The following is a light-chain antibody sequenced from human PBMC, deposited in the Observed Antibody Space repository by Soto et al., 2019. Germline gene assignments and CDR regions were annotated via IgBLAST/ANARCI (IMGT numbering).Light chain of an antibody. CDR3: QHYGSSIYT. CDR2: GTS. J-gene: IGKJ2*01. V-gene: IGKV3-20*01. Sequence: ENVLTQSPGTLSLSPGERATLSCRASQSVDSSYLAWYQQKPGQAPRLLIYGTSSRATGIPDRFSGSGSGTDFTLTINRLEPEDFAVYYCQHYGSSIYTFGQGTKLEIK. CDR1: QSVDSSY.